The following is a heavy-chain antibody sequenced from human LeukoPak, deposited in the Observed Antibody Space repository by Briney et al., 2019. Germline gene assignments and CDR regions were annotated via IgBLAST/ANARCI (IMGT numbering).Heavy chain of an antibody. CDR1: GGSISSYY. CDR2: IYYRGST. V-gene: IGHV4-59*08. J-gene: IGHJ1*01. CDR3: ARRRYYDSTGYLD. Sequence: PSETLSLTCTVSGGSISSYYWGWIRQPPGKGLEWIGDIYYRGSTYYSPSLKSRVPISIDTSNNQFSLTLNSVTAADTALYFCARRRYYDSTGYLDWGQGTLVTVSS. D-gene: IGHD3-22*01.